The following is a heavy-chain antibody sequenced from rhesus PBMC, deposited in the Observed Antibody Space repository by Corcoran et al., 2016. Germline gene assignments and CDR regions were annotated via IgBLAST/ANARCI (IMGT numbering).Heavy chain of an antibody. D-gene: IGHD4-29*01. CDR2: IHGNRAST. Sequence: QVQLQESGPGLVKPSETLSLTCAVSGDSISGGYYWGWIRQHPGKGLEWIGNIHGNRASTTYSPSLKSRVTISKDTSKNQFSLKLSSVTAADTAVYYCARTTTVANTFDYWGQGVLVTVSS. J-gene: IGHJ4*01. CDR3: ARTTTVANTFDY. V-gene: IGHV4S7*01. CDR1: GDSISGGYY.